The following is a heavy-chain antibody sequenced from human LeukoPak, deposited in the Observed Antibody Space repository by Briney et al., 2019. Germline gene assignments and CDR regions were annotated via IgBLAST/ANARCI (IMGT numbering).Heavy chain of an antibody. V-gene: IGHV1-69*05. CDR1: GGTFSIYA. CDR2: IIPIFGTA. CDR3: ATRIQLWSFDY. J-gene: IGHJ4*02. D-gene: IGHD5-18*01. Sequence: ASVKVSCKASGGTFSIYAISWVRQAPGQGLEWMGGIIPIFGTANYAQKFQGRVTITTDESTSTAYMELSSLRSEDTAVYYCATRIQLWSFDYWGQGTLVTVSS.